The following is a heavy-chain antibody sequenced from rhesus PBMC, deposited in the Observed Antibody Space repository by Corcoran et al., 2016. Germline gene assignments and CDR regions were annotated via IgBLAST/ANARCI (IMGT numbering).Heavy chain of an antibody. CDR3: ARQTSGWAVTDV. J-gene: IGHJ5-1*01. CDR2: IHGSGTTT. D-gene: IGHD6-31*01. Sequence: QVQLQESGLGLVKPSETLSLTCTFSGGSISGYYWNWIRQIPGKGLEWIANIHGSGTTTNYKPSLKSRVTLSVDTSKNQFSLKLTSVTAADTAVYYCARQTSGWAVTDVWGPGVLVTVSS. V-gene: IGHV4S11*01. CDR1: GGSISGYY.